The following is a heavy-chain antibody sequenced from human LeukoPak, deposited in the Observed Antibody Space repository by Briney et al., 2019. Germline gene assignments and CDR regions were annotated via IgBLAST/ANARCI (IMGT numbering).Heavy chain of an antibody. J-gene: IGHJ2*01. CDR1: GGSFSGYY. D-gene: IGHD3-3*01. Sequence: SETLSLTCAVYGGSFSGYYWSWIRQPPGKGLEWSGEINHSGSTNYNPSLKSRVTISVDKSKNHSSLKLSSVTAADTAVYYCARRILGVVPRNWYFDLWRRGTLVTVSS. V-gene: IGHV4-34*01. CDR3: ARRILGVVPRNWYFDL. CDR2: INHSGST.